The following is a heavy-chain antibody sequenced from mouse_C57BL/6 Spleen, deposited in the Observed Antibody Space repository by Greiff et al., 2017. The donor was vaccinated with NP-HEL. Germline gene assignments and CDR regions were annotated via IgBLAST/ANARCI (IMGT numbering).Heavy chain of an antibody. CDR2: ISDGGSYT. CDR3: AREGNYHYGSRNWYFDV. J-gene: IGHJ1*03. CDR1: GFTFSSYA. D-gene: IGHD1-1*01. Sequence: EVQGVESGGGLVKPGGSLKLSCAASGFTFSSYAMSWVRQTPEKRLEWVATISDGGSYTYYPDNVKGRFTISRDNAKNNLYLQMRHLKSEDTAMYYCAREGNYHYGSRNWYFDVWGTGTTVTVSS. V-gene: IGHV5-4*01.